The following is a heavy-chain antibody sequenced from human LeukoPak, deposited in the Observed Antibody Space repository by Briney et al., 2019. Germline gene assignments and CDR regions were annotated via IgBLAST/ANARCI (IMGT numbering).Heavy chain of an antibody. CDR2: ISSSGTTI. D-gene: IGHD3-10*01. Sequence: GGSLRLSCAASGFTFSSFEMNWVRQAPGKGLEWVSYISSSGTTISYADSVKGRFTISRDNAKNSLFLQMNSLRAEDTAVYYCASYGSGSLWGQGTLGTVSS. CDR3: ASYGSGSL. CDR1: GFTFSSFE. V-gene: IGHV3-48*03. J-gene: IGHJ4*02.